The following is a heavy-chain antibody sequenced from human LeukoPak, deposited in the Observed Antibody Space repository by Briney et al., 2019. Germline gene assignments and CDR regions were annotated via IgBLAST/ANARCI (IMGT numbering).Heavy chain of an antibody. Sequence: ASVKVSCKASGYTFTGYYMHWVRQAPGQGLEWMGWINPNSGGTNYAQKFQGRVTMTRDTSISTAYMELSRLRSDDTAVYYCARGSMIVVVTPIDAFDIWGQGTMVTVSS. V-gene: IGHV1-2*02. D-gene: IGHD3-22*01. CDR2: INPNSGGT. CDR1: GYTFTGYY. J-gene: IGHJ3*02. CDR3: ARGSMIVVVTPIDAFDI.